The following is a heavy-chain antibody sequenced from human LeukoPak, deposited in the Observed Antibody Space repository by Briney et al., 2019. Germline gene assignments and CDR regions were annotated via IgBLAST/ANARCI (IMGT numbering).Heavy chain of an antibody. CDR3: AKGGSVQNWFDP. V-gene: IGHV3-30*02. CDR1: GFTFSSYG. CDR2: VWHDGSNK. J-gene: IGHJ5*02. Sequence: PGGSLRLSCAASGFTFSSYGMHWVRQAPGKGLDWVAFVWHDGSNKYYADSVKGRFTISRDNSKNTLYLQMNSLRDEDTAVYYCAKGGSVQNWFDPWGQGTLVAVSS. D-gene: IGHD3-16*01.